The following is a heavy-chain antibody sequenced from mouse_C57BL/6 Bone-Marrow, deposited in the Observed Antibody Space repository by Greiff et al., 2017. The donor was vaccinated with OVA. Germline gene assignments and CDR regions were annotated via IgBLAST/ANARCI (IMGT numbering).Heavy chain of an antibody. V-gene: IGHV1-50*01. Sequence: QVQLQQPGAELVKPGASVKLSCKASGYTFTSYWMQWVKQRPGQGLEWIGEIDPSDSYTNYNQKFKGKATLTVDTSSSTAYMQLSSLTSEDSAVQYCAVGEDYGSSSAWYFDVWGTGTTVTVSS. D-gene: IGHD1-1*01. CDR1: GYTFTSYW. J-gene: IGHJ1*03. CDR3: AVGEDYGSSSAWYFDV. CDR2: IDPSDSYT.